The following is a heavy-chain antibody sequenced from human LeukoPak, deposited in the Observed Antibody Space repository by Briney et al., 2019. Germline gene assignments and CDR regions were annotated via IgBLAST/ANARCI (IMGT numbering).Heavy chain of an antibody. CDR1: GGSISSGDYF. V-gene: IGHV4-30-4*01. D-gene: IGHD3-3*01. CDR3: TRAYWIGFHFDS. J-gene: IGHJ4*02. CDR2: IYYSGTT. Sequence: SQTLSLTCSVSGGSISSGDYFWTWIRRPPGKGLEYIGYIYYSGTTYYNPSLKSRITMSVDMSANQFSLRLTSVSAADTAVYYCTRAYWIGFHFDSWGQGILASVSS.